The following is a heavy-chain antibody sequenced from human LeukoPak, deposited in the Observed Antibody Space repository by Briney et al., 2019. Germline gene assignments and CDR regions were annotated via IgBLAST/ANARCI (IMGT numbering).Heavy chain of an antibody. CDR1: GGSISSGDYY. Sequence: SQTLSLTCTVSGGSISSGDYYWSWIRQPPGKGLEWIGYIYYSGSTYYNPSLKSRVTISVDTSKNQFSLKLSSVTAADTAVYYCARGEYGGNFWYFDLWGRGTLVTVSS. D-gene: IGHD4-23*01. CDR3: ARGEYGGNFWYFDL. CDR2: IYYSGST. V-gene: IGHV4-30-4*01. J-gene: IGHJ2*01.